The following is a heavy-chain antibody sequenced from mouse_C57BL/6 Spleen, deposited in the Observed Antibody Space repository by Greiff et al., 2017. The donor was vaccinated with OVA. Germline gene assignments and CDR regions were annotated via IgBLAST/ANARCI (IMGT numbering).Heavy chain of an antibody. CDR1: GYSITSDY. D-gene: IGHD2-4*01. CDR2: ISYSGST. J-gene: IGHJ2*01. Sequence: EVKLMESGPGLAKPSQTLSLTCSVTGYSITSDYWNWIRKFPGNKLEYMGYISYSGSTYYNPSLKSRISITRDTSKNQYYLQLNSVTTEDTATYYCVRAIYYEYDWGYFDYWGQGTTLTVSS. V-gene: IGHV3-8*01. CDR3: VRAIYYEYDWGYFDY.